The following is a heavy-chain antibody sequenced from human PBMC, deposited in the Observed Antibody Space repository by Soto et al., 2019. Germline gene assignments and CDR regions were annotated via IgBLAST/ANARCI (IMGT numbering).Heavy chain of an antibody. CDR1: GYSISSGYY. Sequence: PSETLSLTCAVSGYSISSGYYWGWLRQPPGKGLEWVGSIYHSGSTYYNPALKSRVTISVDTSKNQFSLKLSSVTAADTAVYYCARVGGYGMDVWGQGTTVTVSS. CDR3: ARVGGYGMDV. V-gene: IGHV4-38-2*01. D-gene: IGHD3-10*01. J-gene: IGHJ6*02. CDR2: IYHSGST.